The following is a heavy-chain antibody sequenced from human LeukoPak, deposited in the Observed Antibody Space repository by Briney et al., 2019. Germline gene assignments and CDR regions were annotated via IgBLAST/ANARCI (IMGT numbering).Heavy chain of an antibody. D-gene: IGHD4-17*01. Sequence: GGSLRLSCAASGFTFSSYSMNWVRQAPGKGLEWVSFISSSSSYIYYADSMKGRFTISRDNAKNSLYLQMNSLRAEDTAVYYCARDGAAATYGDYGFDYWGQGTLVTVSS. CDR1: GFTFSSYS. CDR3: ARDGAAATYGDYGFDY. CDR2: ISSSSSYI. J-gene: IGHJ4*02. V-gene: IGHV3-21*01.